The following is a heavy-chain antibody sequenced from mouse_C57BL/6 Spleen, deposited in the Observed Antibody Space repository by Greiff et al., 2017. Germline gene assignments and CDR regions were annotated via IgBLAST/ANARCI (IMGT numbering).Heavy chain of an antibody. CDR2: ISYDGSN. J-gene: IGHJ2*01. Sequence: EVKLQESGPCLVKPSQSLSLTCSVTGYSITSGYYWNWIRQFPRNKLEWMGYISYDGSNNYNPSLKNRISITRDTSKNQVFLKLNSMTTEDTATYYCARDNDYYFDYWGQGTTLTVSS. CDR3: ARDNDYYFDY. D-gene: IGHD2-4*01. CDR1: GYSITSGYY. V-gene: IGHV3-6*01.